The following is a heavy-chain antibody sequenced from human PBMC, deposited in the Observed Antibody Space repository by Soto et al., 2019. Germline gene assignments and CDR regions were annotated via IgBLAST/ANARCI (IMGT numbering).Heavy chain of an antibody. V-gene: IGHV1-18*01. CDR2: ISPHKDDT. CDR1: GYTFSSIG. Sequence: ASVKVSCKTSGYTFSSIGISWVRQAPGQGLEWMGWISPHKDDTYYAQRLQGRVTMTTDTSTSTAYMELRSLRSDDTAVYFCARDLDGSGSYYTNYWGPGTLVTVS. CDR3: ARDLDGSGSYYTNY. J-gene: IGHJ4*02. D-gene: IGHD3-10*01.